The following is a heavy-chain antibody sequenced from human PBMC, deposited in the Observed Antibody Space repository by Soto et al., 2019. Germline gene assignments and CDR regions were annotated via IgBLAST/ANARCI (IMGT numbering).Heavy chain of an antibody. V-gene: IGHV4-61*03. Sequence: SETLSLTCTASGASISGGTYYWTWIRQAPGKGLEWVGHIYYTGSTNYNPALNDRVTISVDTSKNHFSLQLTSVAAADTAVYYCARGAGFSYASTWFDIWGQGTLVTVSS. CDR3: ARGAGFSYASTWFDI. J-gene: IGHJ5*02. CDR2: IYYTGST. D-gene: IGHD5-18*01. CDR1: GASISGGTYY.